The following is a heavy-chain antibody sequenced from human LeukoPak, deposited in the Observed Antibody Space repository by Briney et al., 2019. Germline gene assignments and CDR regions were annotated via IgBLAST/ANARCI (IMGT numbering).Heavy chain of an antibody. CDR2: ISVYNGHT. J-gene: IGHJ4*02. CDR3: AREGVYGSSGYYDY. V-gene: IGHV1-18*01. CDR1: GYTFTSSS. Sequence: ASVKVSCKASGYTFTSSSISWVRQAPGQGLEWMGWISVYNGHTNYALNVQGRVTMTTDTSTSTAYMELRSLTSDDTAVYYCAREGVYGSSGYYDYWEQGTPVTVSS. D-gene: IGHD3-22*01.